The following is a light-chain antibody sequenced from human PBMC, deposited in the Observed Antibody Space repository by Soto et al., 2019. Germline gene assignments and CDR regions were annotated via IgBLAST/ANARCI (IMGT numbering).Light chain of an antibody. CDR1: QSINTW. J-gene: IGKJ1*01. CDR2: DGS. V-gene: IGKV1-5*03. CDR3: QQYQTYSRT. Sequence: DIQMTQSPSTLSASIGDRIIITCRASQSINTWLAWYQQKPGEAPKLLIYDGSTLARGVPSRFSGSGSETEFTLTTSRLQPDDFATFYCQQYQTYSRTFGQGTKVEV.